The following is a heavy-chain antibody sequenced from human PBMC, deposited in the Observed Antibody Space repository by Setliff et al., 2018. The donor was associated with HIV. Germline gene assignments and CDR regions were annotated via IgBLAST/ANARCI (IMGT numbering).Heavy chain of an antibody. Sequence: SETLSLTCAVYGGSFSDHYWSWIRQPPGKGLEWIGEINHSGSTNYNPSLESRVTISVDTSNNHFSLRVTSVTAADTAVYFCGRSQGDNGFGRWVDVWGQGTTVTVSS. D-gene: IGHD5-12*01. CDR2: INHSGST. CDR1: GGSFSDHY. V-gene: IGHV4-34*01. J-gene: IGHJ6*02. CDR3: GRSQGDNGFGRWVDV.